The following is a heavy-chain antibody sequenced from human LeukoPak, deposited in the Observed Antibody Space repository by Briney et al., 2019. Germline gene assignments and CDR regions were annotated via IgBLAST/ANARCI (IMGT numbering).Heavy chain of an antibody. CDR2: INSCGSST. CDR1: GLPFSRYW. CDR3: ARGREYCGYDLDY. J-gene: IGHJ4*02. D-gene: IGHD5-12*01. V-gene: IGHV3-74*01. Sequence: GGSVRLLCAPCGLPFSRYWMLWVRHAPGKGVVWVSCINSCGSSTSADPVRGRLTISRDNAKNTLYLQINSLRAEDTAIYYCARGREYCGYDLDYWGQGTLVTVSS.